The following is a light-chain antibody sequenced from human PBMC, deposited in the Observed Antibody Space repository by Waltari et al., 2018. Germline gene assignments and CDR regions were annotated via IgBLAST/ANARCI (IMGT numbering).Light chain of an antibody. Sequence: EIVLTQSPGTLSLSPGERATLSCRASQSVTNTYLAWYQQSPGLAPRLLIYGTSSRATGIPDRFGGSGSGTDLILTISRLEPEDVAVYYCQQYGSSPWTFGQGTKVEL. CDR2: GTS. CDR1: QSVTNTY. J-gene: IGKJ1*01. CDR3: QQYGSSPWT. V-gene: IGKV3-20*01.